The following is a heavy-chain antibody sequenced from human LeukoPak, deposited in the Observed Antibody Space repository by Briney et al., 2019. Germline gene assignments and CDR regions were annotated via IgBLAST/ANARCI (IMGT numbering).Heavy chain of an antibody. CDR2: INTSGGST. J-gene: IGHJ1*01. D-gene: IGHD6-13*01. V-gene: IGHV1-46*01. CDR3: ARGTGIAAAATSLFQY. Sequence: ASVKVSCKASGYTFTSYYVHWVRQAPGQGLEWMVVINTSGGSTSYAQKFQGRVTMTRDTSTSTVYMELSSLRSEDTAVYYCARGTGIAAAATSLFQYWGQGTLVTVSS. CDR1: GYTFTSYY.